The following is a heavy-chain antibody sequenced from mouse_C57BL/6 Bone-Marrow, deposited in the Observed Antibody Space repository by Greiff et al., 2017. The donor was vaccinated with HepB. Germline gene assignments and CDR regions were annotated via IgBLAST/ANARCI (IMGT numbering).Heavy chain of an antibody. Sequence: EVQLQQSGAELVRPGASVKLSCTASGFNIKDDYMHWVKQSPEQGLEWIGWIDPENGDTEYASKLQGKATITADTSSNTAYLQLSSLTSEDTAVYYCTTMVTTGYFDYWGQGTTLTVSS. J-gene: IGHJ2*01. CDR1: GFNIKDDY. V-gene: IGHV14-4*01. CDR3: TTMVTTGYFDY. D-gene: IGHD2-2*01. CDR2: IDPENGDT.